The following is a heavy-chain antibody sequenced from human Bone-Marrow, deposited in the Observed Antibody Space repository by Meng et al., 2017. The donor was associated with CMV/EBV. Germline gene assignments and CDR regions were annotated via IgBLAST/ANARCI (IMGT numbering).Heavy chain of an antibody. V-gene: IGHV3-7*01. CDR2: IKQDGSEK. Sequence: GESLKISCAASGFTFSSYWMSWVRQAPGKGLEWVANIKQDGSEKYYVDSVKGRFTISRDNAKNSLYLQMNSLRAEDTAVYYCARVQSIVGAAPSLGYWGQGTLVTVSS. CDR3: ARVQSIVGAAPSLGY. D-gene: IGHD1-26*01. J-gene: IGHJ4*02. CDR1: GFTFSSYW.